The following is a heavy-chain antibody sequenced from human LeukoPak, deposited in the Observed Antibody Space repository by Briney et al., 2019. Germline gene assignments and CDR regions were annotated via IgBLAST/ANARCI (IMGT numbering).Heavy chain of an antibody. D-gene: IGHD3-10*01. CDR3: AKEGFGGFDF. CDR1: GFTFSSYA. J-gene: IGHJ4*02. Sequence: GGSLRLSCAASGFTFSSYAMHWVRQAPGKGLEWVAVISYDGSNEYYADSVKGRFTISRDNSKNTLYLQMNSLRAEDTAVYYCAKEGFGGFDFWGQGTLVTVSS. V-gene: IGHV3-30-3*01. CDR2: ISYDGSNE.